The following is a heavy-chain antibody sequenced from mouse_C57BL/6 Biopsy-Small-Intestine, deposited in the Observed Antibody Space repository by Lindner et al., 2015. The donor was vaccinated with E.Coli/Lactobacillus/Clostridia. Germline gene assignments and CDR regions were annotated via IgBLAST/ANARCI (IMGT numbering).Heavy chain of an antibody. CDR3: AREDRQFFDY. V-gene: IGHV1-80*01. Sequence: VQLQESGAELVKPGASVKISCKASGYAFSRNWMNWVKQRPGKGLEWIGQIYPGDGDINYNGKFKGKATLTADKSSGTAYMQLSSLTSEDSAVYFCAREDRQFFDYWGQGTALTVSS. CDR1: GYAFSRNW. J-gene: IGHJ2*01. D-gene: IGHD3-2*01. CDR2: IYPGDGDI.